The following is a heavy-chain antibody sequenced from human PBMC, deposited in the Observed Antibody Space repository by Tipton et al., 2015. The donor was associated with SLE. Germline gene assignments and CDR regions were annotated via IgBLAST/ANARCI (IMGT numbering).Heavy chain of an antibody. CDR3: ARGYQLPLGPYYYYYMDV. Sequence: TLSLTCAVYGGSFSGYYWSWIRQPPGKGLEWIGEINHSGFTNYNPSLKSRVTISVDTSKNQFSLKLSSVTAADTAVYYCARGYQLPLGPYYYYYMDVWGKGTTVTVSS. J-gene: IGHJ6*03. D-gene: IGHD2-2*01. CDR2: INHSGFT. CDR1: GGSFSGYY. V-gene: IGHV4-34*01.